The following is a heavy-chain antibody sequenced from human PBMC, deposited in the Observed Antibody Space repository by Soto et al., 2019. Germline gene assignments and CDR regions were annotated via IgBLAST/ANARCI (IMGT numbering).Heavy chain of an antibody. CDR2: INHSGST. V-gene: IGHV4-34*01. CDR3: ARTTMVRGVLNH. J-gene: IGHJ4*02. CDR1: GGSLSGYY. D-gene: IGHD3-10*01. Sequence: PSETLSLTCAVYGGSLSGYYWSWIRQPPGKGLEWIGEINHSGSTNYNPSLKSRVTISVDTSKNQFSLKLSSVTAADTAVYYCARTTMVRGVLNHWGQGTLVTVSS.